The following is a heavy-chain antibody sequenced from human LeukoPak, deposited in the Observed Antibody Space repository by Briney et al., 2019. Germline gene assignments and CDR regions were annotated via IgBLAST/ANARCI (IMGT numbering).Heavy chain of an antibody. CDR2: IHDTGST. CDR1: GGSLSSHY. D-gene: IGHD2-2*01. Sequence: SQTLSLTCSVSGGSLSSHYWSWIRQPPGKGLELIGHIHDTGSTFYNPSLRGRVTISLDTSNDQFSLKLTSMTAADTAVYYCARFSSGCSTSSCYLTYWGQGTLVTVS. J-gene: IGHJ4*02. V-gene: IGHV4-59*11. CDR3: ARFSSGCSTSSCYLTY.